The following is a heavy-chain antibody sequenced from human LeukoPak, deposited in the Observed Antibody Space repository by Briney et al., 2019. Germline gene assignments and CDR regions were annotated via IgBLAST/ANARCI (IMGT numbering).Heavy chain of an antibody. CDR3: ARDLAYSRLDY. V-gene: IGHV3-7*01. CDR1: GLTFSSSW. Sequence: GGSLRLSCAVSGLTFSSSWMDWVRQAPGKGLEWVASINPDGNKKYPADSVKGRFTISRDNAENSLYLQMNSLRVEDTAFYYCARDLAYSRLDYWGQGMLVTVSS. CDR2: INPDGNKK. D-gene: IGHD5-18*01. J-gene: IGHJ4*02.